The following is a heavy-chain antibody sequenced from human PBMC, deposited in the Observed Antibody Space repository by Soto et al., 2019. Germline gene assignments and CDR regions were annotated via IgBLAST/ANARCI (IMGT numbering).Heavy chain of an antibody. J-gene: IGHJ2*01. Sequence: QASLVESGGGVVQPGRSLRLSCTASEFTFNAYGMHWVRQAPGNGLEWVAVVSYDGSNKYYADSVKGRFTISRDNSKNTLYLQMNSLRAEDTAVYYCAKYPLEMATIKVRWYFDLWGRGTLVTVSS. D-gene: IGHD3-10*01. V-gene: IGHV3-30*18. CDR1: EFTFNAYG. CDR2: VSYDGSNK. CDR3: AKYPLEMATIKVRWYFDL.